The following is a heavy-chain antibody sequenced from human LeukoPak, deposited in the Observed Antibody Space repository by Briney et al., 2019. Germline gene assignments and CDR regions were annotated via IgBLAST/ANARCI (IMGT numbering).Heavy chain of an antibody. D-gene: IGHD3-22*01. J-gene: IGHJ4*01. Sequence: SETLSLTCAVSDYSISSGNYWGWIRQPPGKGLEWIGSVYHSGSTHYRPSLKSRVTISVDTSKNQFSLKLSSVTAADTAVYYCARNDSSGYFDYWGHGTLVTVSS. CDR1: DYSISSGNY. CDR2: VYHSGST. V-gene: IGHV4-38-2*01. CDR3: ARNDSSGYFDY.